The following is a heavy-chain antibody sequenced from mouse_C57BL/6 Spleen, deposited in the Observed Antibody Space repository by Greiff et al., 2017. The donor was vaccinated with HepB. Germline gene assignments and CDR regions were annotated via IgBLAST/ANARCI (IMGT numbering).Heavy chain of an antibody. J-gene: IGHJ2*01. CDR3: ASNYGSSYLYYFDY. D-gene: IGHD1-1*01. V-gene: IGHV1-4*01. Sequence: VKLVESGAELARPGASVKMSCKASGYTFTSYTMHWVKQRPGQGLEWIGYINPSSGYTKYNQKFKDKATLTADKSSSTAYMQLSSLTSEDSAVYYCASNYGSSYLYYFDYWGQGTTLTVSS. CDR2: INPSSGYT. CDR1: GYTFTSYT.